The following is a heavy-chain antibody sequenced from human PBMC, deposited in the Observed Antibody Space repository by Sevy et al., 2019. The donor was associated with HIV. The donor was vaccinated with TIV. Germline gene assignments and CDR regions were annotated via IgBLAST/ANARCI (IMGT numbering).Heavy chain of an antibody. CDR1: GYTFTGYY. Sequence: ASVKVSCKASGYTFTGYYMHWVRQAPGQGLEWMGWINPNSGGTNYAQTFQGRVTMTRDTSISTAYMELSRLRSDGTAVYYCARERVYCSGGSCKPGGWFDPWGQGTLVTVSS. D-gene: IGHD2-15*01. V-gene: IGHV1-2*02. CDR3: ARERVYCSGGSCKPGGWFDP. J-gene: IGHJ5*02. CDR2: INPNSGGT.